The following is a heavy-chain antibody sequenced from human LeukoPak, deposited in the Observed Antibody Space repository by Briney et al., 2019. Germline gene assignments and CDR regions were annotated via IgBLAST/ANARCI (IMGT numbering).Heavy chain of an antibody. CDR1: GGTFSSYA. V-gene: IGHV1-69*06. CDR2: IIPIFGTA. CDR3: ARGIAAAGPLYYYYYGMDV. D-gene: IGHD6-13*01. Sequence: SVKVSCKASGGTFSSYAISWVRQAPGQGLEWMGGIIPIFGTANYAQKLQGRVTITADKSTSTAYMELSSLRSEDTAVYYCARGIAAAGPLYYYYYGMDVWGKGTTVTVSS. J-gene: IGHJ6*04.